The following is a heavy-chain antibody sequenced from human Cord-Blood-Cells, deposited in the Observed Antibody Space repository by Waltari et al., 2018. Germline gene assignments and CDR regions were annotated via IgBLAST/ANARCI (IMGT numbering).Heavy chain of an antibody. Sequence: QVQPVQSGAEVKKPGASAKVFCKASGSTFTGYYMHRVRQAPGQGLEWMGWINPNSGGTNYAQKFQGRVTMTRDTSISAAYMELSRLRSDDTAVYYCARDHKGSVDYWGQGTLVTVSS. CDR2: INPNSGGT. CDR3: ARDHKGSVDY. V-gene: IGHV1-2*02. J-gene: IGHJ4*02. D-gene: IGHD2-15*01. CDR1: GSTFTGYY.